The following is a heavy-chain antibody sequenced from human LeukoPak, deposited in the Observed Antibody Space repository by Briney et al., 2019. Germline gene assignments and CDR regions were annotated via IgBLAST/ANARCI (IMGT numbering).Heavy chain of an antibody. V-gene: IGHV3-53*01. Sequence: GGSLRLSCAASGFTVSSNYMSWVRQAPGKGLEWVSVIYSGGRTYYADSGKRRFTISRDNSKNTLYLQMNSLRVEDTAVYYCARDTSGYASFDYWGQGTLVTVSS. CDR2: IYSGGRT. D-gene: IGHD5-12*01. CDR3: ARDTSGYASFDY. CDR1: GFTVSSNY. J-gene: IGHJ4*02.